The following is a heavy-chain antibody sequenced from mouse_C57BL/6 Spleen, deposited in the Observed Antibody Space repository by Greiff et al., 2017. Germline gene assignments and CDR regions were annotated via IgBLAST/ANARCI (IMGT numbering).Heavy chain of an antibody. V-gene: IGHV5-4*01. J-gene: IGHJ2*01. D-gene: IGHD2-2*01. CDR1: GFTFSSYA. CDR2: ISDGGSYT. Sequence: EVQVVESGGGLVKPGGSLKLSCAASGFTFSSYAMSWVRQTPEKRLEWVATISDGGSYTYYPVNVKGRFTISRDNAKNNLYLQMSHLKSEDTAMYYCARDRGLSSFDYWGQGTTLTVSS. CDR3: ARDRGLSSFDY.